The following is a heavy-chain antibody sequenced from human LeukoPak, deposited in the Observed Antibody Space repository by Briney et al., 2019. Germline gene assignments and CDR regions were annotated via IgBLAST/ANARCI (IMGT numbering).Heavy chain of an antibody. D-gene: IGHD1-26*01. V-gene: IGHV3-23*01. CDR1: GFTFSTND. CDR2: ISVVGGST. J-gene: IGHJ3*02. CDR3: AQGGGAFDI. Sequence: GGSLRLSCAVSGFTFSTNDMSWVRQPPGKGLEWVSAISVVGGSTYYADSVKGRFTSSRDNSKNTLYLQMNSLKTEDTAVYYCAQGGGAFDIWGQGTMVTVSS.